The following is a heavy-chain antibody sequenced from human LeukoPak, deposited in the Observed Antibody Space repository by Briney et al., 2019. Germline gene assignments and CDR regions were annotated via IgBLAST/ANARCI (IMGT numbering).Heavy chain of an antibody. J-gene: IGHJ4*02. V-gene: IGHV1-2*02. CDR2: INPNSGGT. CDR3: ARDKELLWFGEGGKSDYFDY. Sequence: ASVKVSCKASGYTFTGYYIHWVRQAPGQGLEWMGWINPNSGGTNYAQKFQGRVTMTRDTSISTAYMELSRLRSDDTAVYYCARDKELLWFGEGGKSDYFDYWGQGTLVTVSS. D-gene: IGHD3-10*01. CDR1: GYTFTGYY.